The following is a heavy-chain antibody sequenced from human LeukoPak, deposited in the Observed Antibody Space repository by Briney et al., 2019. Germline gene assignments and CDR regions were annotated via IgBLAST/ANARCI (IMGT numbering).Heavy chain of an antibody. D-gene: IGHD4-23*01. CDR1: GFTFSTYS. CDR3: ARDPIYGGNPDAFDI. CDR2: ISGTSSYI. J-gene: IGHJ3*02. Sequence: GGSLRLSCAASGFTFSTYSMNWVRQAPGKGLEWVSFISGTSSYIYYADSVKGRFTISRDNAKNSLYLQMNSLRAEDTAVYYCARDPIYGGNPDAFDIWGQGTMVTVSS. V-gene: IGHV3-21*01.